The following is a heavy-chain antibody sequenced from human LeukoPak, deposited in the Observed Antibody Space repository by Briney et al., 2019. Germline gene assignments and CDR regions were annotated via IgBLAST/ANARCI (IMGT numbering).Heavy chain of an antibody. Sequence: PSETLSLTCAVSGGSISSGGYSWSWIRQPPGKGLEWIGYIYHSGSTYYNPSLKSRVTISVDTSKNQFSLKLSSVTAADTAVYYCARDAIGYSYGYVYWGQGTLVTVSS. CDR3: ARDAIGYSYGYVY. CDR2: IYHSGST. CDR1: GGSISSGGYS. V-gene: IGHV4-30-2*01. J-gene: IGHJ4*02. D-gene: IGHD5-18*01.